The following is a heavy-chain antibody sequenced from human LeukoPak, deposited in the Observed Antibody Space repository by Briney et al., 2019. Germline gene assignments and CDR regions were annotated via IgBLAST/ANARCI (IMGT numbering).Heavy chain of an antibody. D-gene: IGHD2-2*01. CDR1: GFTFDDYG. V-gene: IGHV3-20*04. CDR2: INWSGGKT. Sequence: RAGGSLRLSCAASGFTFDDYGMHWVRQAPGKGLEWVSGINWSGGKTVYGDSVKGRFTISRDNAKNSLYLQMNSLRAEDTALYYCARYARGYCSSTRCYEGYYYYMDVWGRGTTVTVSS. CDR3: ARYARGYCSSTRCYEGYYYYMDV. J-gene: IGHJ6*03.